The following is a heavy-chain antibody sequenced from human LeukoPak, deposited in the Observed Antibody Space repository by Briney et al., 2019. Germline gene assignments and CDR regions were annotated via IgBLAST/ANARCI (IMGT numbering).Heavy chain of an antibody. CDR1: GGSISSYY. J-gene: IGHJ3*02. CDR3: ARAFISYYDFWSGYNPAADAFDI. CDR2: IYYSGST. D-gene: IGHD3-3*01. Sequence: SETLSLTCTVSGGSISSYYWSWIRQPPGKGLEWIGYIYYSGSTNYNPSLKSRVTISVDMSKNQFSLKLSSVTAADTAVYYCARAFISYYDFWSGYNPAADAFDIWGQGTMVTVSS. V-gene: IGHV4-59*01.